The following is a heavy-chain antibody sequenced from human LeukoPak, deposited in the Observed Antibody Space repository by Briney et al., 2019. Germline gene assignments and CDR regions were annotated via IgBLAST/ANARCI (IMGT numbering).Heavy chain of an antibody. CDR1: GFSISRYI. Sequence: GGSLRLSCAASGFSISRYIMTWVRQAPGKGREWVSAISDADAATVYAESVKGRFTISGDNSKNTLYLQMNSLRVDDTAIYYCAKARAGGSTYEYWGQGTLVTVSS. J-gene: IGHJ4*02. CDR3: AKARAGGSTYEY. V-gene: IGHV3-23*01. D-gene: IGHD3-10*01. CDR2: ISDADAAT.